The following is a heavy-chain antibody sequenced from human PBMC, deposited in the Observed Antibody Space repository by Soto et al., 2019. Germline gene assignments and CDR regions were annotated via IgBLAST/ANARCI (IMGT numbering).Heavy chain of an antibody. CDR2: ISSSSSTV. D-gene: IGHD3-22*01. J-gene: IGHJ4*02. Sequence: GGSLRLSCAASGFTFSSYSMNWVRQAPGKGLEWVSYISSSSSTVYYADSVKGRFTISRDNAKNSLYLQMNSLRDEDTAVYYCARDHDSSGYYYNPFDYWGQGTLVTVSS. V-gene: IGHV3-48*02. CDR3: ARDHDSSGYYYNPFDY. CDR1: GFTFSSYS.